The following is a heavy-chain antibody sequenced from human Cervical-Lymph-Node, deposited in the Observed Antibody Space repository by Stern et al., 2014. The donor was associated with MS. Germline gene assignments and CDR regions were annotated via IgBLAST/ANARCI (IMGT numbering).Heavy chain of an antibody. CDR2: TYSGGNT. CDR3: ARPGSGFALDN. D-gene: IGHD3-10*01. CDR1: GFSVSQSY. Sequence: VQLVESGGGSVQPGGSLRLSCAASGFSVSQSYMSWVRQAPGKGLEYVSLTYSGGNTNYADSVKGRFAISRDNFKNTVYLQMNSLRVEDTAIYYCARPGSGFALDNWGQGTLVAVSS. V-gene: IGHV3-53*04. J-gene: IGHJ4*02.